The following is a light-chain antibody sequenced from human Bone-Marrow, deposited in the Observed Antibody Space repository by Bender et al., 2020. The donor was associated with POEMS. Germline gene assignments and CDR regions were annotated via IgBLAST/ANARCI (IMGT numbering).Light chain of an antibody. CDR3: SSDTSGGTLVV. Sequence: QSALTQPASVSGSPGQSITISCTGTSSDIGVYDFVSWYQQHPGKAPTLIIYDVINRPSGVSHRFSGSKSGNTASLTISGLQAEDEGDYYCSSDTSGGTLVVFGGGTKLTVL. CDR1: SSDIGVYDF. CDR2: DVI. V-gene: IGLV2-14*03. J-gene: IGLJ2*01.